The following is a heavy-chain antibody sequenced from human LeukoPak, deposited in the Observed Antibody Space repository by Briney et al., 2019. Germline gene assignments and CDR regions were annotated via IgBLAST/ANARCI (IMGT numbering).Heavy chain of an antibody. CDR2: INTNTGNP. D-gene: IGHD3-3*01. CDR1: GYTFTSYA. CDR3: ARSSVLRFLEWLLSPFDY. J-gene: IGHJ4*02. Sequence: ASVKVSCKASGYTFTSYAMNWVRQAPGRGLEWMGWINTNTGNPTYAQGFTGRFVFSLDTSVSTAYLQISSLKAEDIAVYYCARSSVLRFLEWLLSPFDYWGQGTLVTVSS. V-gene: IGHV7-4-1*02.